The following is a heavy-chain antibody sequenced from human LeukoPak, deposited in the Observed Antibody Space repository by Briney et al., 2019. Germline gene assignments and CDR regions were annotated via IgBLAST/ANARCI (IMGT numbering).Heavy chain of an antibody. CDR2: ISGSGGST. CDR1: GFTFSSYA. J-gene: IGHJ6*03. D-gene: IGHD2-2*01. CDR3: AKSPAAHAYYYYYYMDV. V-gene: IGHV3-23*01. Sequence: GGYLRLSCAASGFTFSSYAMSWVRQAPGKGLEWVSAISGSGGSTYYADSVKGRFTISRDNSKNTLYLQMNSLRAEDTAVYYCAKSPAAHAYYYYYYMDVWGKGTTVTVSS.